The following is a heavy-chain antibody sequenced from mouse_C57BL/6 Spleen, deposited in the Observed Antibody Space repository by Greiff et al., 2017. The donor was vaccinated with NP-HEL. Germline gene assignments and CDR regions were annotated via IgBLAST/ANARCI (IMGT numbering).Heavy chain of an antibody. Sequence: VQLQQPGAELVKPGASVKLSCKASGYTFTSYWMQWVKQRPGQGLEWIGEIDPSDSYTNYNQKFKGKATLTVDTSSSTAYMQLSSLTSEDSAVYYCATGTQGGYWGQGTLVTVSA. CDR3: ATGTQGGY. CDR2: IDPSDSYT. J-gene: IGHJ3*01. CDR1: GYTFTSYW. V-gene: IGHV1-50*01. D-gene: IGHD4-1*01.